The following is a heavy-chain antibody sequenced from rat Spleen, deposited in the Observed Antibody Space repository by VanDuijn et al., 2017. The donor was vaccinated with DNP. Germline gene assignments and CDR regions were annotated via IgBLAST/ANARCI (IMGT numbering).Heavy chain of an antibody. CDR2: ISSGGGNT. CDR3: AYGGY. Sequence: EVHLVESGGGFVQPGRSLKLSCAASGFTFNNYGMAWVRQAPTKGLEWVASISSGGGNTYYRDSVKGRFTISRDNTKTILYLQMDSLRSEDTATYYCAYGGYWGQGVMVTVSS. CDR1: GFTFNNYG. V-gene: IGHV5S13*01. J-gene: IGHJ2*01. D-gene: IGHD1-11*01.